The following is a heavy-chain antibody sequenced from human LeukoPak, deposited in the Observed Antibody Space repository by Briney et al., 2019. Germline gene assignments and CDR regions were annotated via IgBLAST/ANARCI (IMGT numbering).Heavy chain of an antibody. CDR3: AREPSGGYFFVE. J-gene: IGHJ4*02. CDR1: GRSLSTHY. D-gene: IGHD3-22*01. CDR2: IYYSGST. V-gene: IGHV4-59*11. Sequence: SETLSLSCTISGRSLSTHYWSWIRQPPGKGLDWIGHIYYSGSTNYNPSLKSRVTISEDTSKNQFSLRLSSVTAADTAVYYCAREPSGGYFFVEWGQGTLVTVSS.